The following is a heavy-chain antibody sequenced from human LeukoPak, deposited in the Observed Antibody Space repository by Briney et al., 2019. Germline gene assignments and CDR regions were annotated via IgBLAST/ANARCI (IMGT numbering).Heavy chain of an antibody. D-gene: IGHD3-9*01. Sequence: GGSLRLSCAGSGFTFGSYSMTWVRQAPGKGLEWVSSMSSGSTYIYYADSVRGRFTISRDNSKNTVSLQMDSLRVEDTAVYYCARRARLYFYMDVWGKGTTVTVSS. J-gene: IGHJ6*04. CDR3: ARRARLYFYMDV. V-gene: IGHV3-21*01. CDR2: MSSGSTYI. CDR1: GFTFGSYS.